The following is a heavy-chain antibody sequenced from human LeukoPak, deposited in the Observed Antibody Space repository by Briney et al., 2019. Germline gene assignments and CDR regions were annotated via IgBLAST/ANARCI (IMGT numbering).Heavy chain of an antibody. D-gene: IGHD3-10*01. CDR3: ARVGSGSYYNLDY. V-gene: IGHV4-59*01. J-gene: IGHJ4*02. CDR1: GGSISNYY. CDR2: TYYGGST. Sequence: PSETLSPTCTGSGGSISNYYWSLIRQPPPKGLERIAYTYYGGSTKYNPSLKSRVSISIDTSENQFSLRLSSVTAADTAVYYCARVGSGSYYNLDYWGQGTLVTVSS.